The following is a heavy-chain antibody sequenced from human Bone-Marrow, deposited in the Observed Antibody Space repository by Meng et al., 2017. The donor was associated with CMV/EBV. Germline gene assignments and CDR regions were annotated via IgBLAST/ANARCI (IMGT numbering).Heavy chain of an antibody. V-gene: IGHV3-11*04. CDR1: GFTFSDYY. CDR2: ISSSGSTI. D-gene: IGHD1-26*01. Sequence: GESLKISCAASGFTFSDYYMSWIRQAPGKGLEWVSYISSSGSTIYYADSVKGRFTISRDNAKNSLYLQMNSLRAEDTAVYYCTSRSQGGTDYYYYGMDVWGQGTTVTVSS. CDR3: TSRSQGGTDYYYYGMDV. J-gene: IGHJ6*02.